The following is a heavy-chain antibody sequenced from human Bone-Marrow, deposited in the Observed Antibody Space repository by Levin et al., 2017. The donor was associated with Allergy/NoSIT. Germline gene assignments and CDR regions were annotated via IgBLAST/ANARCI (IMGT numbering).Heavy chain of an antibody. Sequence: GGSLRLSCAASGFTFDDFAMHWVRQVPGKGLEWVSGINWNRGIIGYADSVKDRFTISRDNARNSLFLQMNSLGPEDTALYYCATGLNWGSPNTFDDWGQGTLVTVSS. CDR1: GFTFDDFA. V-gene: IGHV3-9*01. CDR2: INWNRGII. D-gene: IGHD7-27*01. CDR3: ATGLNWGSPNTFDD. J-gene: IGHJ4*02.